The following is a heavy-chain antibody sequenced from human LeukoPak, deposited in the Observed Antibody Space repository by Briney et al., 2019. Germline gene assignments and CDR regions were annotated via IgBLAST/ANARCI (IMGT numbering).Heavy chain of an antibody. CDR2: ISSDGTTE. D-gene: IGHD3-10*01. Sequence: GGSLILSCAGSGFTFASYAVHWVRQAPGKRLEWVAFISSDGTTEHYRDSVKGRFTLSRDNSKNTVSLQMNSLGTEDTAVYYCARGRDSGSFIIDYWGQGTLVTVSS. CDR1: GFTFASYA. CDR3: ARGRDSGSFIIDY. J-gene: IGHJ4*02. V-gene: IGHV3-30-3*01.